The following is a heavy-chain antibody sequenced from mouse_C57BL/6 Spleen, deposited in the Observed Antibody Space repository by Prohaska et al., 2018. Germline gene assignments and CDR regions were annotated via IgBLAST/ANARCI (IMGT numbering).Heavy chain of an antibody. CDR1: GFTFSNYW. J-gene: IGHJ2*01. V-gene: IGHV6-3*01. CDR3: TGPGSSLWD. CDR2: IRLESDNYAT. D-gene: IGHD1-1*01. Sequence: DVKLEESGGGLVQPGGSMKLSCVASGFTFSNYWMNWVRQSTEKGLEWVAQIRLESDNYATHYAESVKGMFTISRDDSKSRVYLQMNNLSAEDTGIYYCTGPGSSLWDWGQGTTLTVSS.